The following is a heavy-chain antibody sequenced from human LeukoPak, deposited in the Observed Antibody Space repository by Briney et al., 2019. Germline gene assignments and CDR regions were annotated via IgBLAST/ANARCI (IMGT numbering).Heavy chain of an antibody. CDR2: INPSGGST. V-gene: IGHV1-46*01. CDR3: AKARPGALVVIAIDFYFDY. J-gene: IGHJ4*02. CDR1: GYTFTSYY. Sequence: ASVKVSCKASGYTFTSYYMHWVRQAPGQGLEWMGIINPSGGSTSYAQKFQGRVTMTRDTSTSTVYMELSSLRSEDTAVYYCAKARPGALVVIAIDFYFDYWGQGTLVTVSS. D-gene: IGHD2-21*01.